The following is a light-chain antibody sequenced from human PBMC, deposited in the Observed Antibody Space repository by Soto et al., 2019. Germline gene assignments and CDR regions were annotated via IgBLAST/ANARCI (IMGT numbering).Light chain of an antibody. CDR3: QQYGSSPGT. CDR1: QSVSSSY. J-gene: IGKJ1*01. Sequence: EIVLTQSPGTVSLSPGERATLSCRASQSVSSSYLAWYQQKPGQAPRLLIYGASSRATGIPDRFSGSGSGTDFTLTISRLEPEDFAVYYCQQYGSSPGTFGQGTKVVIK. V-gene: IGKV3-20*01. CDR2: GAS.